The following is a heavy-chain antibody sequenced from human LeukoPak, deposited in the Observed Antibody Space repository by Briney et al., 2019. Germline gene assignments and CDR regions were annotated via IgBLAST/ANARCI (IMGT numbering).Heavy chain of an antibody. V-gene: IGHV4-59*01. J-gene: IGHJ4*02. D-gene: IGHD3-10*01. CDR2: IYYSGST. Sequence: SETLSLTCTVSGGSISSYYWSWIRQPPGKGLEWIGYIYYSGSTNYNPSLKSRVTISVDTSKNQFSLKLSSVTAADTAVYYCARDRARFGEFDYWGQGTLVTVSS. CDR3: ARDRARFGEFDY. CDR1: GGSISSYY.